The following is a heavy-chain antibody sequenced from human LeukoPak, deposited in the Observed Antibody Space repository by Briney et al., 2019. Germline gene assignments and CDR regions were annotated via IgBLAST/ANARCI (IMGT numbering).Heavy chain of an antibody. CDR2: ISSSSSYI. CDR3: ARGRRDIVVVPAAILWFDP. Sequence: GGSLRLSCAASGFTFSSYSMNWVRQAPGKGLEWVSSISSSSSYIYYADSVKGRFTISRDNAKNSLYLQMNSLRAEDTAVYYCARGRRDIVVVPAAILWFDPWGQGTLVTVSS. CDR1: GFTFSSYS. J-gene: IGHJ5*02. D-gene: IGHD2-2*02. V-gene: IGHV3-21*01.